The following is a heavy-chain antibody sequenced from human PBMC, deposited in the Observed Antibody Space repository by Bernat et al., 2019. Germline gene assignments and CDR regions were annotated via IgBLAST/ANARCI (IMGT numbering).Heavy chain of an antibody. Sequence: VQLVESGGGLVQPGRSLRLSCAASGFTFNNYGMHWVRQVPGKGLEWVAVIWYDGNNKYYADSVKGRFTISRDNSKNTLYLQMNSLGAEDTAVYYCARLGSSWSFDYWGQGTLVTVSS. CDR1: GFTFNNYG. J-gene: IGHJ4*02. D-gene: IGHD6-13*01. CDR3: ARLGSSWSFDY. CDR2: IWYDGNNK. V-gene: IGHV3-33*01.